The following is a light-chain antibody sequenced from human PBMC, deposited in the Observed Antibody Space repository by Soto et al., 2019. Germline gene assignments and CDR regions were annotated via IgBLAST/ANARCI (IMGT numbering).Light chain of an antibody. J-gene: IGLJ1*01. Sequence: QTPLTQPPSVSGAPGQRVAISCTGSSSNIGAGYDVHWYQQLPGTAPKLLIYGNSNRPSGVPDRFSGSKSGTSASLAITGLKAEDEADYYCQSYDSSLSGSGVFGTGTKVTVL. CDR3: QSYDSSLSGSGV. V-gene: IGLV1-40*01. CDR2: GNS. CDR1: SSNIGAGYD.